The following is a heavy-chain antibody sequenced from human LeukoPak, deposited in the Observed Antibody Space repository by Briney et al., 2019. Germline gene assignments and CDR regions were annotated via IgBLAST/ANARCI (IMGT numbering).Heavy chain of an antibody. J-gene: IGHJ4*02. CDR3: ARGRDYYDSSGYYLLDY. CDR1: GGSFRGYY. Sequence: SETLSLTCAVYGGSFRGYYWSWIRQPPGKGLEWIGEINHSGSTNYNPSLKSRVTISVDTSKNQFSLKLSSVTAADTAVYYCARGRDYYDSSGYYLLDYWGQGTLVTVSS. D-gene: IGHD3-22*01. V-gene: IGHV4-34*01. CDR2: INHSGST.